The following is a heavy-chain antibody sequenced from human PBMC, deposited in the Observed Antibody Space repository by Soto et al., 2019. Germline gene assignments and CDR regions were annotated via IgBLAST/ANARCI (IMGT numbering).Heavy chain of an antibody. V-gene: IGHV4-4*02. CDR3: ARDEGDYGDYFDY. CDR2: IFHSGST. Sequence: SETLSLTCAVSGGSISGSNWWSWVRQTPEKGLEWIGEIFHSGSTNYNPSLKSRVTISVDTSKNQFSLKLSSVTAADTAVYYCARDEGDYGDYFDYWGQGTLVTVSS. J-gene: IGHJ4*02. CDR1: GGSISGSNW. D-gene: IGHD4-17*01.